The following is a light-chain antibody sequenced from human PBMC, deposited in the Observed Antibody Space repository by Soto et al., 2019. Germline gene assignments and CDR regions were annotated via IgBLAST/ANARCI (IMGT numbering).Light chain of an antibody. CDR3: HQRSNWPPYT. CDR1: QSVSSY. J-gene: IGKJ2*01. V-gene: IGKV3-11*01. Sequence: EIVLTQSPATLSLSPGERATLSCRASQSVSSYLAWYQQKPGQAPRLLIYDASNRATGIPARFSGSGSGTSFTVTISSLEPEDFAVYYWHQRSNWPPYTFGQGTKVEIK. CDR2: DAS.